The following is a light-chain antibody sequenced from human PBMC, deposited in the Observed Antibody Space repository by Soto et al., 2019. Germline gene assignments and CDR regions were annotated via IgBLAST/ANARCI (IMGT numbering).Light chain of an antibody. V-gene: IGLV4-69*01. Sequence: QPVLTQSPSASASPGASVNLTCTLTSGHDNFAIAWHQQQSERGPRFLMMIASDGSHTKGDGIPDRFSGSGSGAERYLTISSLQSEDEADYYCQTLGTNIRVVFCGGTKLTVL. CDR1: SGHDNFA. CDR3: QTLGTNIRVV. J-gene: IGLJ2*01. CDR2: IASDGSH.